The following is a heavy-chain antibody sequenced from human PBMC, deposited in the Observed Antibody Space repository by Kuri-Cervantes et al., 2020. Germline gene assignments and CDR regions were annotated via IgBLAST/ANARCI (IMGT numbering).Heavy chain of an antibody. CDR3: ARTRPHVDY. CDR1: GGSVSSGSYY. Sequence: SETLSLTCTVSGGSVSSGSYYWSWIRQPPGKGLEWIGYIYHSGSTYYNPSLKSRVTISVDTSKNQFSLKLSSVTAADTAVYYCARTRPHVDYWGQGTLVTVSS. CDR2: IYHSGST. V-gene: IGHV4-61*01. J-gene: IGHJ4*02.